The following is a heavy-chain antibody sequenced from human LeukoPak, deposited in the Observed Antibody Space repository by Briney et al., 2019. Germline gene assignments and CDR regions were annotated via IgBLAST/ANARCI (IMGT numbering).Heavy chain of an antibody. D-gene: IGHD3-22*01. J-gene: IGHJ4*02. CDR3: ARSNHYYDSSGDFR. CDR1: GFTFSSYS. CDR2: ISSSSSYI. V-gene: IGHV3-21*01. Sequence: GGSLRLSCAASGFTFSSYSMNWVRQAPGKGLEWVSSISSSSSYIYYADSVKGRFTISRDNAKNSLYLQMNSLRAEDTAVYYCARSNHYYDSSGDFRWGQGTLVTVSS.